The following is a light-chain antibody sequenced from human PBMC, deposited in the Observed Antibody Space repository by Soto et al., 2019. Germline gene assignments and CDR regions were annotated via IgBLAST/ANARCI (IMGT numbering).Light chain of an antibody. CDR3: QQYSSSPLT. V-gene: IGKV3-20*01. Sequence: ENVLAPSSCTLSLSPFERPTLSCRASQGVNRYYLAWYQQKPGQAPRLLIYGASSRATGIPDRFSGSGSGTDFTLTISRLEPEDFGVYYCQQYSSSPLTFGGGTKVDIK. CDR1: QGVNRYY. J-gene: IGKJ4*01. CDR2: GAS.